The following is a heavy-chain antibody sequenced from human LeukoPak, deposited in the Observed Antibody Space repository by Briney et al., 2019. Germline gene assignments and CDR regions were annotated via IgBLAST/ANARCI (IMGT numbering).Heavy chain of an antibody. D-gene: IGHD2-21*02. Sequence: SETLSLTCTVSGYSISSGHYWGWIRQPPGKGLEWIGSMYHSGSTYYNPSLKSRVTISVDTSKNQFSLKLSSVTAADTAVYYCASGYCGGACQLGGVDMWGQGTMVTVSS. CDR3: ASGYCGGACQLGGVDM. CDR2: MYHSGST. V-gene: IGHV4-38-2*02. J-gene: IGHJ3*02. CDR1: GYSISSGHY.